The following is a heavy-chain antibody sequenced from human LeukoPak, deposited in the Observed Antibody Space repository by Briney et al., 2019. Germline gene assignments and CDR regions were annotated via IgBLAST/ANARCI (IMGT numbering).Heavy chain of an antibody. CDR3: AKGIAAAGYYYYMDV. J-gene: IGHJ6*03. V-gene: IGHV3-23*01. Sequence: PGGSLRLSCAASGFTFSSYAISWVRQAPGKGLEWVSAISGSGGSTYYADSVKGRFTISRDNSKNTLYLQMNSLRAEDTAVYYCAKGIAAAGYYYYMDVWGKGTTVTVSS. CDR2: ISGSGGST. CDR1: GFTFSSYA. D-gene: IGHD6-13*01.